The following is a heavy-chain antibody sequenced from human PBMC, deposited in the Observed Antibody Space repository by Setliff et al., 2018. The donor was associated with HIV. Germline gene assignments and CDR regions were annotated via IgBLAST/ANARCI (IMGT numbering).Heavy chain of an antibody. J-gene: IGHJ4*02. Sequence: SETLSLTCTVSGGSISSGNYYWSWIRQPAGKGLEWIGRIYTSGSTNYNPSLKSRVTISVDTYKNQFSLKLSSVTAADTAVYYCARFVFGSGYYFDYWGQGTLVTVSS. CDR2: IYTSGST. CDR1: GGSISSGNYY. V-gene: IGHV4-61*02. CDR3: ARFVFGSGYYFDY. D-gene: IGHD3-22*01.